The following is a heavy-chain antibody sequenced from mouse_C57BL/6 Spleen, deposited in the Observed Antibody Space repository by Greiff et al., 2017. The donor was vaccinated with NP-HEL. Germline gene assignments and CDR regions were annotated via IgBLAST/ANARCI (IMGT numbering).Heavy chain of an antibody. CDR2: IDPNSGGT. J-gene: IGHJ2*01. Sequence: QVQLQQPGAELVKPGASVKLSCKASGYTFTSYWMHWVKQRPGRGLEWIGRIDPNSGGTKYNEKFKSKATLTVDKPSSTAYMQLSSLTSEDSAVYYCARSLYYGSSHFDYWGQGTTLTVSS. CDR3: ARSLYYGSSHFDY. D-gene: IGHD1-1*01. CDR1: GYTFTSYW. V-gene: IGHV1-72*01.